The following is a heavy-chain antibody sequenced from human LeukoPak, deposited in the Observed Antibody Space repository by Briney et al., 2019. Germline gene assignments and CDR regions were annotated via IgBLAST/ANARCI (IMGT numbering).Heavy chain of an antibody. CDR2: VNLQGST. J-gene: IGHJ4*02. Sequence: PSQTLSLTCGVSGGSITNTNYWTWVRQPPGKGLEWIGEVNLQGSTNYNPSLMGRVAIAVDTSENHISLQLTSVTAADTAVYYCAREGGPYRPLDYSGQGTLVTVSS. CDR1: GGSITNTNY. V-gene: IGHV4-4*02. CDR3: AREGGPYRPLDY.